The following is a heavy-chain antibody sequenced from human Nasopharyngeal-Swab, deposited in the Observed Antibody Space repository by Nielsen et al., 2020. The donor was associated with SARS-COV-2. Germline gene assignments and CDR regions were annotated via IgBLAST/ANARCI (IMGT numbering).Heavy chain of an antibody. CDR2: ISYEGSKK. J-gene: IGHJ3*01. D-gene: IGHD3-10*02. V-gene: IGHV3-30*18. CDR3: AKASQFLLFGQFRNDAFDV. CDR1: GFNFNNFG. Sequence: GESLKISCAASGFNFNNFGMHWIRQAPGKGLEWVAVISYEGSKKSYADFVKGRFAISRDHSTNTLSLQMNSLGPDDTAVDYCAKASQFLLFGQFRNDAFDVWGRGTMVTVSS.